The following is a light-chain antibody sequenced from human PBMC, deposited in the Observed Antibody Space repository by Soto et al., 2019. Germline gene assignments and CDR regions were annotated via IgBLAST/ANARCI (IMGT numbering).Light chain of an antibody. J-gene: IGKJ1*01. CDR1: QSFNSIY. V-gene: IGKV3-20*01. CDR2: GAS. Sequence: LSPGERATLSCRASQSFNSIYLAWYQQKPGQAPRLLIYGASNRATGIPDRFSGSGSGTDLTLTISRLEPEDFAVYYCQQYGSSGTFGQGTKVDIK. CDR3: QQYGSSGT.